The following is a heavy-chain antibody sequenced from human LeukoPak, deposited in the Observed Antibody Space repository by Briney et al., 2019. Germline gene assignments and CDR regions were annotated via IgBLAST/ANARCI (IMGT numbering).Heavy chain of an antibody. CDR1: GGSISSYY. CDR3: ARDRRELERRWFDP. J-gene: IGHJ5*02. D-gene: IGHD1-1*01. CDR2: IYTSGST. Sequence: SETLSLTCTVSGGSISSYYWSWIRQPAGKGLEWIGRIYTSGSTNYNPSLKSRVTMSVDPSKNQFSLKLSSVTAADTAVYYCARDRRELERRWFDPWGQGTLVTVSS. V-gene: IGHV4-4*07.